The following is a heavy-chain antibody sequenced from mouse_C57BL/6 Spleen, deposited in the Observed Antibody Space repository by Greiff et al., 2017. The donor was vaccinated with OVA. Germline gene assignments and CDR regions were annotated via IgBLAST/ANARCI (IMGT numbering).Heavy chain of an antibody. V-gene: IGHV5-6*01. CDR3: ASVITTVVGERGFDY. Sequence: EVQLQESGGDLVKPGGSLKLSCAASGFTFSSYGMSWVRQTPDKRLEWVATISSGGSYTYYPDSVKGRFTISRDNAKNTLYLQMSSLKSEDTAMYYCASVITTVVGERGFDYWGQGTTLTVSS. CDR1: GFTFSSYG. J-gene: IGHJ2*01. CDR2: ISSGGSYT. D-gene: IGHD1-1*01.